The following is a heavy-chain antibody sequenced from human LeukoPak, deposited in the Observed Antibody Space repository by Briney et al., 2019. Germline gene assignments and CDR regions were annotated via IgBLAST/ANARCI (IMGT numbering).Heavy chain of an antibody. Sequence: ASVKVSCKASGYTFTSYAMHWVRQAPGQRLEWMGWINAGNGNTKYSQKFQGRVTITRDTSASTAYMELSSLRSEDTAVYYCARRDRYYDILTIWGQGTLVTVSS. J-gene: IGHJ4*02. CDR2: INAGNGNT. CDR3: ARRDRYYDILTI. D-gene: IGHD3-9*01. CDR1: GYTFTSYA. V-gene: IGHV1-3*01.